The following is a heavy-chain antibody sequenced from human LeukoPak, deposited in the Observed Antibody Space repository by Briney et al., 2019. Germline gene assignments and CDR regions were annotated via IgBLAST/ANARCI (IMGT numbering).Heavy chain of an antibody. V-gene: IGHV1-2*06. J-gene: IGHJ4*02. Sequence: ASVKVSCKASGCTFTGYYMHWVRQAPGQGLEWMGRINPNSGGTNYAQKFQGRVTMTRDTSISTAYMELSRLRSDDTAVYYCARASDLRWELPYFDYWGQGTLVTVSS. CDR3: ARASDLRWELPYFDY. D-gene: IGHD1-26*01. CDR2: INPNSGGT. CDR1: GCTFTGYY.